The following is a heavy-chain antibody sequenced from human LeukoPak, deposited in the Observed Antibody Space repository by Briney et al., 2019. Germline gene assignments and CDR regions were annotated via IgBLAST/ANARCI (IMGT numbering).Heavy chain of an antibody. CDR1: GGTFRSYA. CDR3: AGVDTAMVRFDY. CDR2: IIPIFGTA. Sequence: ASVKVSCKASGGTFRSYAISWVRQTPGQGLEWMGGIIPIFGTANYAQKFRGRVTITADESTSTAYMELSSLRSEDTAVYYCAGVDTAMVRFDYWGQGTLVTVSS. J-gene: IGHJ4*02. V-gene: IGHV1-69*13. D-gene: IGHD5-18*01.